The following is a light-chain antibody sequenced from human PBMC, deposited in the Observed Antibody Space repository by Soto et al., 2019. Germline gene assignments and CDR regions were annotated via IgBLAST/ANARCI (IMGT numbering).Light chain of an antibody. Sequence: QSALTQPRSVSGSPGQSVTISCTGTSSDVGDYNYVSWYQQHPGKAPNLLIYAVNMRPSGVPDRFSGSKSGNTASLTISGLHAEDEADYSCCSYAGSYAGVFGGGTKLTVL. CDR1: SSDVGDYNY. CDR3: CSYAGSYAGV. V-gene: IGLV2-11*01. J-gene: IGLJ3*02. CDR2: AVN.